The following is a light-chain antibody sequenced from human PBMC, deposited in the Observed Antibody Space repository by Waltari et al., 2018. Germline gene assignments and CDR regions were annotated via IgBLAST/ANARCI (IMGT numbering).Light chain of an antibody. CDR1: SSNIGNSY. CDR2: ENS. CDR3: GAWDSSLSAGGV. J-gene: IGLJ3*02. Sequence: QSVLTQPPSVSAAPGQKVTISCSGSSSNIGNSYVSWYQQFPGTAPKLLIYENSTRRSEIPDRFSGSKSGTSATLVITELQTGDEAEYYCGAWDSSLSAGGVFGGGTKVTVL. V-gene: IGLV1-51*02.